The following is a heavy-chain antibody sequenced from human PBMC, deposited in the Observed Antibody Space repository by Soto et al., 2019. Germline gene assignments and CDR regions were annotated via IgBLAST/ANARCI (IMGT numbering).Heavy chain of an antibody. J-gene: IGHJ6*02. D-gene: IGHD2-15*01. CDR3: AAVGYCSGGSCYEDDYYYYGMDV. CDR1: GGTFSSYA. V-gene: IGHV1-69*01. CDR2: IIPIFGTA. Sequence: QVQLVQSGAEVKKPGSSVKVSCKASGGTFSSYAISWVRQAPGQGLEWMGGIIPIFGTANYAQKFQGRVTITADESTSTAYMELSSLRSEDTAVYYCAAVGYCSGGSCYEDDYYYYGMDVWGQGTTVTVSS.